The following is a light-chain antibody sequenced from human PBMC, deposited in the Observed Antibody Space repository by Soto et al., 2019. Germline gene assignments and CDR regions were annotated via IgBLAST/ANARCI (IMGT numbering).Light chain of an antibody. V-gene: IGKV3-11*01. Sequence: VVLTQSQATLSFSPGERATLSCRASHSVVSYLAWFQQTPGQAPRLLIYDTSNRATGIPARFSGSGSGTDFTLTISSLETEDFAVYYCQQRSDWPPPFGQGTKVDIK. CDR3: QQRSDWPPP. CDR1: HSVVSY. CDR2: DTS. J-gene: IGKJ1*01.